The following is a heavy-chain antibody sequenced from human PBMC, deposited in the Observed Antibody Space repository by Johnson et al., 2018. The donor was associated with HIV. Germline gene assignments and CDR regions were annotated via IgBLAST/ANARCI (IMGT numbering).Heavy chain of an antibody. CDR1: GFTFSSYG. J-gene: IGHJ3*02. Sequence: QVQLVESGGGVVQPGRSLRLSCAASGFTFSSYGMHWVRQAPGKGLEWVAVIWYDGSNKYYADSVKGRFTISRDNSKNTLYLQMNSLRGEDTAVYYCAKSDGFDIWGQGTMVTVAS. CDR2: IWYDGSNK. CDR3: AKSDGFDI. V-gene: IGHV3-33*06.